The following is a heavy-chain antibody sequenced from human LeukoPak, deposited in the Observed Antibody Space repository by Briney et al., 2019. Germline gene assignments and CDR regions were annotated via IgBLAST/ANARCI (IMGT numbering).Heavy chain of an antibody. J-gene: IGHJ6*03. D-gene: IGHD3-9*01. Sequence: SQTLSLTCTVSGGSISSGSYYWSWIRQPPGKGLEWIGYMYYSGRTFFNPSLKSRLTISVDTSKNQFSLKLSSVTAADTAVYYCARGEILAGYYMDVWGKGTSVSVSS. V-gene: IGHV4-30-4*08. CDR1: GGSISSGSYY. CDR3: ARGEILAGYYMDV. CDR2: MYYSGRT.